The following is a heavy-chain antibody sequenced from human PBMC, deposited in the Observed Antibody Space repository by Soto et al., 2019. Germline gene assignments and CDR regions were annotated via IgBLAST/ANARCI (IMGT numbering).Heavy chain of an antibody. CDR3: GRWGNSGSVDY. V-gene: IGHV3-74*01. D-gene: IGHD5-12*01. J-gene: IGHJ4*02. CDR1: GFTFSSYW. CDR2: IKVDGAAT. Sequence: EVQLVESGGGLVQPGGSLRLSCAASGFTFSSYWMYWVRQVPVKGLVWVSRIKVDGAATSYADSVKGRFTISRDNAKNTLYLQMNNLRAEDTAVYFCGRWGNSGSVDYWGQGTLVTVSS.